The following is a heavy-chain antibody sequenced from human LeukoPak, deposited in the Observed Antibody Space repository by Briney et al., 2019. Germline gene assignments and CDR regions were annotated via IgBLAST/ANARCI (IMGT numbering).Heavy chain of an antibody. J-gene: IGHJ4*02. Sequence: ASLKVSCKASVYTFTGYYMHWVRQAPGQGLEWMGWINPNSGGTNYAQKFQGRVTMTRDTSISTAYMELSRLRSDDTAVYYCARVGMYYYDSSGYNAADYWGQGTLVTVSS. CDR3: ARVGMYYYDSSGYNAADY. CDR2: INPNSGGT. CDR1: VYTFTGYY. D-gene: IGHD3-22*01. V-gene: IGHV1-2*02.